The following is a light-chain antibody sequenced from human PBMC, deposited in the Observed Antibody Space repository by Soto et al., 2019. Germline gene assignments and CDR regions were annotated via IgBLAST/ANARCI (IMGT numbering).Light chain of an antibody. CDR3: QQSFTSPWT. J-gene: IGKJ1*01. CDR2: WSS. V-gene: IGKV4-1*01. CDR1: QSILDRSKNKYY. Sequence: DIVMTQSPDSLAVSLGERATFNCKSSQSILDRSKNKYYLAWYQQKSGQPPKLLIYWSSLRESGVPDRFTGSGSGTDFTLTISSLQAEDAAVYYCQQSFTSPWTFGQGTKVEI.